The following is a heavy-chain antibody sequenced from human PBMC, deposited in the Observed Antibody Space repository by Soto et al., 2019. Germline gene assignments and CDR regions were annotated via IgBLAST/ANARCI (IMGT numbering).Heavy chain of an antibody. Sequence: EVQLVESGGGLVKPGGSLRLSCAASGFTFSNAWMSWVRQAPGKGLEWVGRIKSKTDGGTTDYAAPVKGRFTISSDDSKNTLYLQMNSLKTEDTAVYYCTTDDGGNYYGSGSYYNPGDFDYWGQGTLVTVAS. CDR1: GFTFSNAW. V-gene: IGHV3-15*01. CDR3: TTDDGGNYYGSGSYYNPGDFDY. J-gene: IGHJ4*02. D-gene: IGHD3-10*01. CDR2: IKSKTDGGTT.